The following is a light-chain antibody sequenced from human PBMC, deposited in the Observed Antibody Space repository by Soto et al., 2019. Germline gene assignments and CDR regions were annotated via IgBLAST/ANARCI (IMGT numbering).Light chain of an antibody. J-gene: IGLJ2*01. CDR2: KNN. CDR3: GTWTNWPSGAV. Sequence: QSVLTQPPSASGTPGQRVTISCSGSSSNIGSNTVNWYQQLPGTAPSLLIYKNNQRPSRVPDRFSGSKSGTAASLAINWLQSEEGAYYYFGTWTNWPSGAVFRGGTKVTVL. V-gene: IGLV1-44*01. CDR1: SSNIGSNT.